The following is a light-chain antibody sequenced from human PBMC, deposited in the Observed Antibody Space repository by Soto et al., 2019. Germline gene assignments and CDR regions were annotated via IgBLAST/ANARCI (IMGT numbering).Light chain of an antibody. CDR2: GSS. Sequence: IVLTQSPGTLSLSPGERVTLSCRASQIVSTSYLAWYQQKPGQAPRLLIYGSSSRAPGIPDRFSGSGSGTEFTLTISRLEPEDFAVYYCQQYGTSPMYTFGQGTKLEIK. J-gene: IGKJ2*01. CDR1: QIVSTSY. CDR3: QQYGTSPMYT. V-gene: IGKV3-20*01.